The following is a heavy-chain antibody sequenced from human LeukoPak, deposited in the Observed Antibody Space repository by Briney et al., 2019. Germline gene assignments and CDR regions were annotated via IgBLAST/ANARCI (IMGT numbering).Heavy chain of an antibody. J-gene: IGHJ5*02. D-gene: IGHD2-2*02. CDR3: ARDPGYCSSTSCYTFDP. Sequence: ASVKVSCKASGYTFTSYGISWVRQAPGQGLEWMGWISAYNGNTNYAQKLQGRVTMTTDTSTSTAYMELRSLRSDDTAVYYCARDPGYCSSTSCYTFDPWGQGTLVTVSS. V-gene: IGHV1-18*01. CDR2: ISAYNGNT. CDR1: GYTFTSYG.